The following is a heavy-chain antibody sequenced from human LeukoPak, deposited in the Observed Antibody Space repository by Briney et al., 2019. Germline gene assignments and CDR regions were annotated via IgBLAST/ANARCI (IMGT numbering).Heavy chain of an antibody. CDR2: IKQDGSEK. CDR3: AREMYPFDY. J-gene: IGHJ4*02. V-gene: IGHV3-7*01. D-gene: IGHD2-8*01. CDR1: GFSFSSYW. Sequence: PGGSLRLSCGASGFSFSSYWMSWVRQAPGKGLEWVANIKQDGSEKYYVDSVNGRFTISRDNAKNSLYLQMNSLRAEDTTVYYCAREMYPFDYWGQGTLVTVSS.